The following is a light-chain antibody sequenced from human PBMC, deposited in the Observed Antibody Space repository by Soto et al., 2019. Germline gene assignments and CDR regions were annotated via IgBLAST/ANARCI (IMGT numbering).Light chain of an antibody. Sequence: EIVLTQSPATLSVSPGERGTLSCRASQSVSSNLAWYQQKPGQAPMLLIYGASTSATGIPARFSGSGPGTEFTLTISSLQSEDFAVYYCQRYNNWPRTFGQGTKVEVK. CDR2: GAS. J-gene: IGKJ1*01. V-gene: IGKV3-15*01. CDR1: QSVSSN. CDR3: QRYNNWPRT.